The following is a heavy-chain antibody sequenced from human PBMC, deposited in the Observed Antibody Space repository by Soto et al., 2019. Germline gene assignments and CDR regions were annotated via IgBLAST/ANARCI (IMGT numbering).Heavy chain of an antibody. J-gene: IGHJ3*01. Sequence: QVQLQESGPGLLKPSETLSLTCSVSGDSVSSGFYYWTWIRQSPVKGLEWIGNIYYSGSTEYNPSLTSRVTISFDMSKNQLSLTLTSVTAADSAVYFCARPRGHTSGVFEGWGQGTTVTVSS. V-gene: IGHV4-61*01. CDR1: GDSVSSGFYY. CDR2: IYYSGST. D-gene: IGHD5-18*01. CDR3: ARPRGHTSGVFEG.